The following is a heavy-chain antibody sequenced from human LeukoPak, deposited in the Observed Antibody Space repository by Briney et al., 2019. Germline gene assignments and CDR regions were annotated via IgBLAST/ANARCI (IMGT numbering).Heavy chain of an antibody. V-gene: IGHV3-23*01. CDR3: AIGSSGYYYRH. CDR2: ISGSGGST. CDR1: GFTFSSYA. Sequence: RGSLRLSCAASGFTFSSYAMNWVRQAPGKGLEWVSVISGSGGSTYYADSVKGRFTISRDNSKNTVYLQMNGLRAEDTAVYYCAIGSSGYYYRHWGQGTLVTVSS. J-gene: IGHJ4*02. D-gene: IGHD3-22*01.